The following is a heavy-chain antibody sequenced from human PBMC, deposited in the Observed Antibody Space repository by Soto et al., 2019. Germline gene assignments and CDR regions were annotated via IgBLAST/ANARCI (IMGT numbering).Heavy chain of an antibody. D-gene: IGHD2-2*01. CDR1: GGPFSSYW. Sequence: PGGSLRLSCTASGGPFSSYWMSWVRQAPGKGLEWVANIKQDGSEKYYVDSVKGRFTISRDNAKNSLYLQMNSLRAEDTAVYYCAREEYCSSTSCYDAFDIWGQGTMVTVSS. CDR3: AREEYCSSTSCYDAFDI. CDR2: IKQDGSEK. J-gene: IGHJ3*02. V-gene: IGHV3-7*01.